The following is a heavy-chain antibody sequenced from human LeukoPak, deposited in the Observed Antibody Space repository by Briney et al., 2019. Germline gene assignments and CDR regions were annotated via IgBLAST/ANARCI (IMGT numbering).Heavy chain of an antibody. D-gene: IGHD3-16*01. CDR1: GGSISSGSYY. V-gene: IGHV4-61*09. Sequence: SQTLSLTCTVSGGSISSGSYYWSWIRQPAGKGLEWIGEINHSGSTNYNPSLKSRVTISVDTSKNQFSLKLSSVTAADTAVYYCAMKREGEFYYFDYWGQGTLVTVSS. CDR3: AMKREGEFYYFDY. J-gene: IGHJ4*02. CDR2: INHSGST.